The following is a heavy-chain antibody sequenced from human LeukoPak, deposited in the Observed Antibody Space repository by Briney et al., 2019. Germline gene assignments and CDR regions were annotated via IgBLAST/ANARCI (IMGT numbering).Heavy chain of an antibody. CDR2: ISYDGYNK. V-gene: IGHV3-30*01. J-gene: IGHJ6*03. CDR3: ARGGMYDSSYFFYMDV. Sequence: GTSLRLSCAASGFTFSGYAVHWVRQAPGKGLQWVAAISYDGYNKYYADSLKGRFTISRENSKNTLWLQMNSLRAEDTAVYYCARGGMYDSSYFFYMDVWGTGTTVTVSS. CDR1: GFTFSGYA. D-gene: IGHD3-22*01.